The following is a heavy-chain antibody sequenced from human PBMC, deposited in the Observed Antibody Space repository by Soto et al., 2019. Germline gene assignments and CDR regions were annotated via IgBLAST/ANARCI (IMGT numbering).Heavy chain of an antibody. CDR2: INPKNGVT. V-gene: IGHV1-2*02. J-gene: IGHJ4*02. CDR3: ARQDTGTYYFDS. D-gene: IGHD7-27*01. Sequence: QVQLVQSGAEVKKPGASVKVSCKASGFTFTGDYIHWVRQAPGQGLEWMGWINPKNGVTDYAQNFQGRVTMTRDTSISTADTELCRLTSDDTAVYYCARQDTGTYYFDSWGLGTLVTVCS. CDR1: GFTFTGDY.